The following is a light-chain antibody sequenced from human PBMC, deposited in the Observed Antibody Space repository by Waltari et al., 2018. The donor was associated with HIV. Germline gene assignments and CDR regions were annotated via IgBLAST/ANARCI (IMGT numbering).Light chain of an antibody. Sequence: DIQMTQSPSSLSAFVGDRVTITCRASHSISNDLNWYQQKPGTARKLLIYAATRLQSGVATRCSGSGSGTDFPITISSLQHEDFANYYCQQSYSPPHSFGQGTKLDIK. V-gene: IGKV1-39*01. CDR2: AAT. CDR3: QQSYSPPHS. CDR1: HSISND. J-gene: IGKJ2*03.